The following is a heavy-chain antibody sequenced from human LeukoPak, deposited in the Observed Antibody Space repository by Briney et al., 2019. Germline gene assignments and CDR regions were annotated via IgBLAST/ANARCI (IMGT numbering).Heavy chain of an antibody. J-gene: IGHJ4*02. CDR1: GFSLSDYG. D-gene: IGHD3-10*01. V-gene: IGHV3-23*01. CDR2: ISASGERV. Sequence: GGSLRLSCAASGFSLSDYGMSWVRQAPGKGLEWVSSISASGERVYYADSVGGRTTISRDNSNNTVYVQLKMLRAEDTAVYYCAKGHYKGSGRWVYYFDLWGRGTPVTVSS. CDR3: AKGHYKGSGRWVYYFDL.